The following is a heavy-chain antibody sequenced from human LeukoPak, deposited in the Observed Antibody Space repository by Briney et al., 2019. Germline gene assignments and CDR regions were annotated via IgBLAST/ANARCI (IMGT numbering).Heavy chain of an antibody. CDR3: AKRSGYTTGWFFDF. J-gene: IGHJ4*02. CDR2: ISGSGDST. D-gene: IGHD6-19*01. Sequence: GGSLKLSCAASGFSFSSYAMSWVRQAPGKGLEWVSSISGSGDSTYYAESVKGRFTISRDNSKNTLFLQMNSLRAEDTAVFYCAKRSGYTTGWFFDFWGQGTLVTVSS. CDR1: GFSFSSYA. V-gene: IGHV3-23*01.